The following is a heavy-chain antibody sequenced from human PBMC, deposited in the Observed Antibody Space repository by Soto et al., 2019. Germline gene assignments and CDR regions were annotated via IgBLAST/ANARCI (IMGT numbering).Heavy chain of an antibody. D-gene: IGHD3-9*01. V-gene: IGHV3-30*18. CDR3: AKRLRYFDWPEYYFDY. Sequence: QVQLVESGGGVVQPGRSLRLSCAASGFTFSSYGMHWVRQAPGKGLEWVAVISYDGSNKYYADSVKGRFTISRDNSKNTLYLQMNSLRAEDTAVYYCAKRLRYFDWPEYYFDYWGQGTLFTVSS. CDR2: ISYDGSNK. CDR1: GFTFSSYG. J-gene: IGHJ4*02.